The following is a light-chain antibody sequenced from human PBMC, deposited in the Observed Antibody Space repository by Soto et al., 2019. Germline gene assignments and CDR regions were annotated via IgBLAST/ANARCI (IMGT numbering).Light chain of an antibody. J-gene: IGKJ4*01. CDR3: MQALQTPLT. CDR2: LGS. CDR1: QSLLHSNGYNY. V-gene: IGKV2-28*01. Sequence: DIVMTQSPLSLPVTPGEPASISCRSSQSLLHSNGYNYLDWYLQKPGQSPQPLIYLGSNRASGVPDRFSGSESGTDFTLKISRVEAEDVGVYYCMQALQTPLTFGGGTMVEIK.